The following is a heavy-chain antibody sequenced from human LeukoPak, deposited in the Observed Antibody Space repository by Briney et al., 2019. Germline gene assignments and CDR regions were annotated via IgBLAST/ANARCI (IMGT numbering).Heavy chain of an antibody. V-gene: IGHV4-61*02. CDR2: IYTSGST. CDR1: GGSISRGSYY. D-gene: IGHD3-3*01. Sequence: PSQTLSLTCTVSGGSISRGSYYWSWIRQPAGKGLEWIGRIYTSGSTNYNPSLKSRVTISVDTSKNQFSLKLSSVTAADTAVYYCAGDYDFWSGYPHAYDAFDIWGQGTMVTVSS. CDR3: AGDYDFWSGYPHAYDAFDI. J-gene: IGHJ3*02.